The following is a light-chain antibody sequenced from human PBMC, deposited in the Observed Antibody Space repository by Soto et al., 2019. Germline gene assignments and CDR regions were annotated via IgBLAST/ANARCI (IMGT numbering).Light chain of an antibody. CDR3: SSYAGSSNV. J-gene: IGLJ1*01. V-gene: IGLV2-8*01. CDR2: EVN. CDR1: SSDVGGYNY. Sequence: QSVLTQHPSASGSPGQSVAISCTGTSSDVGGYNYVSWYQQHPGKAPKLMIYEVNKRPSGVPDRFSGSKSGNTASLNVYGLQAEDEADYYCSSYAGSSNVFGTGTKVTVL.